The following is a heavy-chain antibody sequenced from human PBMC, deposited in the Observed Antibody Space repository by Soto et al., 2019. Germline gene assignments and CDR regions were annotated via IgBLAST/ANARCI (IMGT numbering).Heavy chain of an antibody. CDR1: GGSFSGYY. Sequence: LETLSLTCTIYGGSFSGYYWSWIRQPPGKGLEWIGEINRSGSTNYSPSLKRRVSISVDTSKDKFSLNLSSVTAADTAVYYCASGKTRTARPSLRYYYYGLDVWGQGTTVTVSS. D-gene: IGHD6-6*01. J-gene: IGHJ6*02. CDR3: ASGKTRTARPSLRYYYYGLDV. CDR2: INRSGST. V-gene: IGHV4-34*01.